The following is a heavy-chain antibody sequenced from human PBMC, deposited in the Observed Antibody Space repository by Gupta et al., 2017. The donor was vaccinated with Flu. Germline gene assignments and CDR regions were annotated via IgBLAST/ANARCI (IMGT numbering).Heavy chain of an antibody. V-gene: IGHV3-21*01. D-gene: IGHD3-10*01. CDR2: ITSKSTYI. CDR3: VSCYTAKPPTRGRDAFDA. Sequence: GKGLECISCITSKSTYIYYAYSVKGRFTVSRDNTKNTVSLQMNSLKFEYTALYYCVSCYTAKPPTRGRDAFDAWGQGTMVTVSS. J-gene: IGHJ3*01.